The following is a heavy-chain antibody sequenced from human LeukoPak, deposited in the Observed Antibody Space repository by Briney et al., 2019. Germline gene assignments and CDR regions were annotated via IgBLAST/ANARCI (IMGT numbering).Heavy chain of an antibody. CDR1: GGSMSSSSHY. CDR2: PYYSGRT. CDR3: ARDLGEVRGD. V-gene: IGHV4-39*07. D-gene: IGHD3-10*01. J-gene: IGHJ4*02. Sequence: SETLSLTCSVSGGSMSSSSHYWGWVRQPPGKELQWIGSPYYSGRTFYAPSLESRVTMSIDTSNNQFSLRMSSVTAADTAVYYCARDLGEVRGDWGQGTLVTVSS.